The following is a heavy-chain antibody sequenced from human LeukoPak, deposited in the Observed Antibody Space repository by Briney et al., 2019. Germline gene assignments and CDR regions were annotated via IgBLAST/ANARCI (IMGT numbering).Heavy chain of an antibody. CDR3: ARSNLGRPSGDY. Sequence: SETLSLTCAVYGGSFSGCYWSWICQPPGKGLEWIGEINHSGSTNYNPSLKSRVTISVDTSKNQFSLKLSSVTAEDTAVYYCARSNLGRPSGDYWGQGTLVTVSS. CDR1: GGSFSGCY. J-gene: IGHJ4*02. CDR2: INHSGST. V-gene: IGHV4-34*01. D-gene: IGHD3-10*01.